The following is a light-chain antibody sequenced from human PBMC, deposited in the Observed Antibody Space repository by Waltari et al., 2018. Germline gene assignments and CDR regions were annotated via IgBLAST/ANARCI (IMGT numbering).Light chain of an antibody. CDR1: QSISSY. CDR2: AAS. V-gene: IGKV1-39*01. Sequence: DIQMTQSPSSLSASVGDRVTITCRASQSISSYLNWYQQKPEKAPKLLIYAASSLQSGVPSRFSGSESGTDFTLTISSLQPEDFATYYCQQSYSLFTFGPGTKVDIK. CDR3: QQSYSLFT. J-gene: IGKJ3*01.